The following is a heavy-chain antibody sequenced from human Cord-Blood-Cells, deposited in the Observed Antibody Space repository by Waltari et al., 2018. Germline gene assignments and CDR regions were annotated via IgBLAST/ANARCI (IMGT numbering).Heavy chain of an antibody. Sequence: QVQLQQWGAGLLKPSETLSLTCAVYGGSFSGYYWSWIRQPPGKGLEWIGEINHSGSTNSNPSLKSRVAISVDTSKNQFSLKLSSGTAADTAVYYCAREGQDSSSWYTVDWFDPWGQGTLVTVSS. D-gene: IGHD6-13*01. CDR1: GGSFSGYY. J-gene: IGHJ5*02. CDR2: INHSGST. V-gene: IGHV4-34*01. CDR3: AREGQDSSSWYTVDWFDP.